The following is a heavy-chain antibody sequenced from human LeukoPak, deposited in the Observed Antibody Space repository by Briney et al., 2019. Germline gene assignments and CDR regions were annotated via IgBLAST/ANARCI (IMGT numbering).Heavy chain of an antibody. CDR2: ISSSSSTI. CDR1: GFNFSSYI. D-gene: IGHD2-15*01. V-gene: IGHV3-48*04. J-gene: IGHJ4*02. Sequence: PGGSLRLSCAASGFNFSSYIMNWVRQAPGKGLEWVSYISSSSSTIYYADSVKGRFTISRDNAKNSLYLQMNSLRAEDTAVYYCARDRPGDCSGGSCYPNFDYGGQGTLVTVSS. CDR3: ARDRPGDCSGGSCYPNFDY.